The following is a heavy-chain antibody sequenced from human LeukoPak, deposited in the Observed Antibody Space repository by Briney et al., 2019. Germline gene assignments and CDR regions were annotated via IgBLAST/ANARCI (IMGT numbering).Heavy chain of an antibody. CDR1: GFTFSNYG. CDR2: ISYDGTNK. V-gene: IGHV3-30*18. D-gene: IGHD2-21*01. J-gene: IGHJ4*02. CDR3: AKEEGVMAIAGSPSGY. Sequence: GGSLRLSCAASGFTFSNYGIHWVRQAPGKGLEWVAIISYDGTNKYYADSVKGRFTISRDNSKNTLYLQMNRLRAEDTAMYYCAKEEGVMAIAGSPSGYWGQGTLVTVSS.